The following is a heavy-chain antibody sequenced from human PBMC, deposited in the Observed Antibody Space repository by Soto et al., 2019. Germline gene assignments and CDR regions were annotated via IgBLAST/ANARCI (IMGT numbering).Heavy chain of an antibody. Sequence: QVQLVESGGGVVQPGKSLRLSCVASGFTFSNYAIHWVRQAPGKGLEWVAALSFDGNNKYYADSVKGRFTISRDNSKNALYLQMNSLRAEDTAVYHCARGVGLVVTGTGWFDPWGQGTLVTVSS. CDR2: LSFDGNNK. D-gene: IGHD2-8*02. CDR3: ARGVGLVVTGTGWFDP. J-gene: IGHJ5*02. CDR1: GFTFSNYA. V-gene: IGHV3-30-3*01.